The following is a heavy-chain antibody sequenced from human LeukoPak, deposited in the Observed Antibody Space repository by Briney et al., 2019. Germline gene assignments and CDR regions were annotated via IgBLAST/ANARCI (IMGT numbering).Heavy chain of an antibody. Sequence: GSVKVSCKASVDTFTVDFMHWGLQAPGQGHVWMGWINPNIGGTNYAQKFRGRVTMTRDTSISTAYMGLRRLSSEDTAVYYCARGGEDYDILAGHWGYYFDYWGQGTLVTVSS. CDR3: ARGGEDYDILAGHWGYYFDY. CDR1: VDTFTVDF. V-gene: IGHV1-2*02. CDR2: INPNIGGT. J-gene: IGHJ4*02. D-gene: IGHD3-9*01.